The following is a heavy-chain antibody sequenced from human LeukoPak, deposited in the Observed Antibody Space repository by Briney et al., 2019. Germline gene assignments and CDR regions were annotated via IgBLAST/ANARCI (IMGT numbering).Heavy chain of an antibody. J-gene: IGHJ4*02. CDR1: GFTFSSYA. V-gene: IGHV3-30-3*01. CDR3: ARRTTVTTTGYY. Sequence: GRSLRLSCAASGFTFSSYAMHWVRQAPGKGLEWVAVISYDGSNKYYADSVKGRFTISRDNSKNTLYLQMNSLRAEDTAVYYCARRTTVTTTGYYWGQGTLVTVSS. D-gene: IGHD4-17*01. CDR2: ISYDGSNK.